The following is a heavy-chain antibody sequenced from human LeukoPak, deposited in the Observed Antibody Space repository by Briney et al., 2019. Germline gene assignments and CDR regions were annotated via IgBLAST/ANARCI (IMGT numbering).Heavy chain of an antibody. Sequence: GGSLRLSCAASGFTFSSYEMNWVRQAPGKGLEWVSYISSSGSTIYYADSVKGRFTISRDNAKNSLYLQMNSLRAEDTAVYYCARDLAPYYYDSSGYSDYWGQGTLVTVFS. J-gene: IGHJ4*02. V-gene: IGHV3-48*03. CDR3: ARDLAPYYYDSSGYSDY. CDR1: GFTFSSYE. CDR2: ISSSGSTI. D-gene: IGHD3-22*01.